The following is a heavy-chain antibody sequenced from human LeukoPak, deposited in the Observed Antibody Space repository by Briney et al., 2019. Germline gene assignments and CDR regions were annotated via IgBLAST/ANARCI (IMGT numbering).Heavy chain of an antibody. CDR2: ISAYNGNT. D-gene: IGHD5-24*01. Sequence: ASVKVSCKASGYTFTSYGISWVRQAPGRGLEWMGWISAYNGNTNYAQKLQGRVTMTTDTSTSTAYMELRSLRSDDTAVYYCARASRDGYNAYFDYWGQGTLVTVSS. V-gene: IGHV1-18*01. CDR3: ARASRDGYNAYFDY. CDR1: GYTFTSYG. J-gene: IGHJ4*02.